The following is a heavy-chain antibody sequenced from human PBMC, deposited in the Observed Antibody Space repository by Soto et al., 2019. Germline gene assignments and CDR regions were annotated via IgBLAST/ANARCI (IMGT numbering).Heavy chain of an antibody. V-gene: IGHV4-39*02. J-gene: IGHJ4*02. CDR1: GGSISSSSYY. Sequence: SETLSLTCTVSGGSISSSSYYWGWIRQPPGKGLEWIGSIYYSGSTYYNPSLKSRVIISVDTSKNQFSLKLSSVTAADTAVYYCARERGYCSGGSCPVDYWGQGTLVT. D-gene: IGHD2-15*01. CDR2: IYYSGST. CDR3: ARERGYCSGGSCPVDY.